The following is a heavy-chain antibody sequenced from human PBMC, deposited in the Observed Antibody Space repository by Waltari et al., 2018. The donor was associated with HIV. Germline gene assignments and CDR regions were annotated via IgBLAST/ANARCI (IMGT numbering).Heavy chain of an antibody. D-gene: IGHD3-9*01. J-gene: IGHJ6*02. Sequence: QVQLQESGPGLVKPSETLSLTCTVSGGSISSYYWSWIRQPPGKGLEWIGYIYYSGSANYNPSLKGRVTIAGDTSKNQFSLKLSSVTAADTAVYYCARVSYDILTGFYYYYGMDVWGQGTTVTVSS. CDR2: IYYSGSA. CDR1: GGSISSYY. CDR3: ARVSYDILTGFYYYYGMDV. V-gene: IGHV4-59*01.